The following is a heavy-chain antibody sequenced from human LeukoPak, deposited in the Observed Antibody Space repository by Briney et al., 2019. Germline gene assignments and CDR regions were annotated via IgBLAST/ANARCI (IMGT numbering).Heavy chain of an antibody. CDR2: FDQSGST. Sequence: KPSETLSLNCTVSGYSISSGYYWDWIRQPPGKGLEWIGSFDQSGSTYYNPSLKSRVTISVDTSKNQFSLKLSSVTAADTAVYYCARGKPSYGSGTFYRPLEPNYMDVWGKGTTVTVSS. D-gene: IGHD3-10*01. CDR3: ARGKPSYGSGTFYRPLEPNYMDV. J-gene: IGHJ6*03. CDR1: GYSISSGYY. V-gene: IGHV4-38-2*02.